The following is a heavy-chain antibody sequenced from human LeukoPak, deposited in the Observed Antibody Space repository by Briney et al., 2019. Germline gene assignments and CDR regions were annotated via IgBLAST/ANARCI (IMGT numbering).Heavy chain of an antibody. Sequence: GRSLRLSCAASGFTFSSYGMHWVRQAPGKGLEWVAVIWYDGSNKYYADSVKGRFTISRDNSKNTLYLQMNSLRAEDTAVYYCARGGQWLVRDYFDYWGQGTLVTVSS. CDR1: GFTFSSYG. V-gene: IGHV3-33*01. CDR3: ARGGQWLVRDYFDY. J-gene: IGHJ4*02. D-gene: IGHD6-19*01. CDR2: IWYDGSNK.